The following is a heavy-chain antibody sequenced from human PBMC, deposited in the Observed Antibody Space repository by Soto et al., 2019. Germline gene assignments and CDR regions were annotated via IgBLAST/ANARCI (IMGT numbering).Heavy chain of an antibody. D-gene: IGHD2-15*01. CDR2: ISWNSGSI. J-gene: IGHJ4*02. Sequence: PGGSLRLSCAASGFTFDDYAMHWVRQAPGKGLEWVSGISWNSGSIGYADSVKGRFTISRDNAKNSLYLQMNSLRAEDTALYYCAKDLQDIVVVVAASLGGYFDYWGQGTLVTVSS. CDR3: AKDLQDIVVVVAASLGGYFDY. V-gene: IGHV3-9*01. CDR1: GFTFDDYA.